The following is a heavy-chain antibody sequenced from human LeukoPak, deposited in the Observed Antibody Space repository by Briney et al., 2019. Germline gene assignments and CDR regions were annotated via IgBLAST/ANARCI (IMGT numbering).Heavy chain of an antibody. CDR1: GYTFTSYG. CDR2: ISAYNGNT. V-gene: IGHV1-18*01. Sequence: GASVKVSCKASGYTFTSYGISWVRQAPGQGLEWMGWISAYNGNTNYAQKLQGRVTMTTDTSTSTAYMELRSLRSDDTAVYYYARGTMVRGVIIAGLDYWGQGTLVTVSS. CDR3: ARGTMVRGVIIAGLDY. D-gene: IGHD3-10*01. J-gene: IGHJ4*02.